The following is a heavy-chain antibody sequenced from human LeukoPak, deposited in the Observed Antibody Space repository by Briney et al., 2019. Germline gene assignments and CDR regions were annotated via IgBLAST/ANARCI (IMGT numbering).Heavy chain of an antibody. CDR1: GYTFTNSD. J-gene: IGHJ3*02. V-gene: IGHV1-8*03. CDR3: ARVESYPLRNAFDI. CDR2: LNPNTGNA. D-gene: IGHD1-14*01. Sequence: ASVKVSCKASGYTFTNSDINWVRQATGQGLEWMGWLNPNTGNAGSAQKFQGRVTITRNTSISTAYMELSSLRSEDTAVYYCARVESYPLRNAFDIWGQGTMVTVSS.